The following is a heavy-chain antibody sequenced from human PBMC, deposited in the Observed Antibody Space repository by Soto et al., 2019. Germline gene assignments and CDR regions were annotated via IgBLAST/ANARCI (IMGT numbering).Heavy chain of an antibody. CDR1: GGSVSSGSYY. V-gene: IGHV4-61*01. CDR3: ARRPGIAAAGNNWFDP. J-gene: IGHJ5*02. D-gene: IGHD6-13*01. Sequence: PSETLSLTCTVSGGSVSSGSYYWSWIRQPPGKGLEWIGYIYYSGSTNYNPSLKSRVTISVDTSKNQFSLKMNSVTAADTAVYYCARRPGIAAAGNNWFDPWGQGTLVTV. CDR2: IYYSGST.